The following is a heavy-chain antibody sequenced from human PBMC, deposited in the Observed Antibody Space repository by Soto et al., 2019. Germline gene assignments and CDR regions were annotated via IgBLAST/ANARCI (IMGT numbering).Heavy chain of an antibody. CDR3: ARSPLGSSSGITIFGVVTNPEYNWFDP. V-gene: IGHV1-69*13. J-gene: IGHJ5*02. Sequence: GPSVKVSCKASGGTFSSYAISWVRQAPGQGLEWMGGIIPIFGTANYAQKFQGRVTITADESTSTAYMELSSLRSEDTAVYYCARSPLGSSSGITIFGVVTNPEYNWFDPWGQGTLVTVS. CDR1: GGTFSSYA. CDR2: IIPIFGTA. D-gene: IGHD3-3*01.